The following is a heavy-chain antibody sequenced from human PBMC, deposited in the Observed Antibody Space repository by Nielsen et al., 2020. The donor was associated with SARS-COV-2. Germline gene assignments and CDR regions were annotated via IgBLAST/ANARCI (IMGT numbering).Heavy chain of an antibody. CDR1: GGSFSGYY. Sequence: SETLSLTCAVYGGSFSGYYWSWIRQPPGKGLKWIGEINHSGSTNYNPSLKSRVTISVDTSKNQFSLKLSSVTAADTAVYYCARGEYQLLLSLYYYYYGMDVWGQGTTVTVSS. D-gene: IGHD2-2*01. CDR2: INHSGST. V-gene: IGHV4-34*01. CDR3: ARGEYQLLLSLYYYYYGMDV. J-gene: IGHJ6*02.